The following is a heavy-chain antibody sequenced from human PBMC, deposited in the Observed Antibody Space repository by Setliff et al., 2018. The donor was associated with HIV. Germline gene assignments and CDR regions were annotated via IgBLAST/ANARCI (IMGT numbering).Heavy chain of an antibody. CDR1: GYTFTSYY. CDR2: INPSGGST. Sequence: ASVKVSCKASGYTFTSYYMHWVRQAPGQGLEWMGIINPSGGSTSYAQECQGRVTMTRDTSTSTVYMELSSLRSEDTAVYYCARNPRVAVAGTDYYYYMDVWGKGTTVTVSS. J-gene: IGHJ6*03. V-gene: IGHV1-46*01. D-gene: IGHD6-19*01. CDR3: ARNPRVAVAGTDYYYYMDV.